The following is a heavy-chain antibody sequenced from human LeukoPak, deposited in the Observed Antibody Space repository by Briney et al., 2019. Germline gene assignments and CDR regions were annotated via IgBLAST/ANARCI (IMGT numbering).Heavy chain of an antibody. J-gene: IGHJ6*02. CDR1: GGSISSYY. CDR2: IYYSGST. CDR3: AGRVTTGSMDA. D-gene: IGHD4-17*01. Sequence: PSETLSLTCTVSGGSISSYYWSWIRQPPGKGLEWIGYIYYSGSTNYNPSLKSRVTISVDTSKNHLSLKLSSVTAADTAVYYCAGRVTTGSMDAWGRGTTVTVSS. V-gene: IGHV4-59*01.